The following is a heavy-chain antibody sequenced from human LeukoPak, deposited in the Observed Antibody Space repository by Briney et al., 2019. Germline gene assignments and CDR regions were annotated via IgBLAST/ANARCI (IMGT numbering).Heavy chain of an antibody. D-gene: IGHD6-19*01. V-gene: IGHV3-23*01. J-gene: IGHJ6*03. Sequence: HTGGSLRLSCAASGFTFSSYAMSWVRQAPGKGLEWVSAISGSGGSTYYADSVKGRFTISRDNSKNTLYLQMNSLRAEDTAVYYCAKIPAVAGTQPAGYYYYYMDVWGKGTTATVSS. CDR2: ISGSGGST. CDR3: AKIPAVAGTQPAGYYYYYMDV. CDR1: GFTFSSYA.